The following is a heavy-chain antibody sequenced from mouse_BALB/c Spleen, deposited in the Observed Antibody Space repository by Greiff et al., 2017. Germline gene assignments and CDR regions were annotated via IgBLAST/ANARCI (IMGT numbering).Heavy chain of an antibody. Sequence: EVQGVESGGGLVKPGGSLKLSCAASGFTFSSYAMSWVRQTPEKRLEWVASISSGGSTYYPDSVKGRFTISRDNARNILYLQMSSLRSEDTAMYYCATYYGYYFDYWGQGTTLTVSS. J-gene: IGHJ2*01. CDR3: ATYYGYYFDY. CDR2: ISSGGST. CDR1: GFTFSSYA. V-gene: IGHV5-6-5*01. D-gene: IGHD2-10*01.